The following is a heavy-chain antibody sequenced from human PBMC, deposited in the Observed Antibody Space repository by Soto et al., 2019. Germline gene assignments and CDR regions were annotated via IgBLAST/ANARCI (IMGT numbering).Heavy chain of an antibody. Sequence: GGSLRLSCAASGFTFSSYAMHWVRQAPGKGLEWVAVISYDGSNKYYADSVKGRFTISRDNSKNTLYLQMNSLRAEDTAVYYCARDCRYSSSWPCDYWGQGTLVTVSS. D-gene: IGHD6-13*01. V-gene: IGHV3-30-3*01. CDR1: GFTFSSYA. CDR3: ARDCRYSSSWPCDY. CDR2: ISYDGSNK. J-gene: IGHJ4*02.